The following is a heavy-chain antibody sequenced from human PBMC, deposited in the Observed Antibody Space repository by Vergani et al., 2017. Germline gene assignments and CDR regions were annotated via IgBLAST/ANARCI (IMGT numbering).Heavy chain of an antibody. J-gene: IGHJ2*01. D-gene: IGHD3-22*01. CDR1: GFTFSSYE. CDR2: ISSSGSTI. V-gene: IGHV3-48*03. CDR3: ARMHYYDSSGSEYFDL. Sequence: EVQLVESGGGLVQPGGSLRLSCAASGFTFSSYEMNWVRQAPGKGLEWVSYISSSGSTIYYADSVKGRFTISRDNAKNSLYLQMNSLRAEDTAVYYCARMHYYDSSGSEYFDLWGRGTLVTVSS.